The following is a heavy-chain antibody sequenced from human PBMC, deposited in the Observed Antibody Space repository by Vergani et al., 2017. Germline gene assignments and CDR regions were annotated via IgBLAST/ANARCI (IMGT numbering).Heavy chain of an antibody. J-gene: IGHJ4*02. D-gene: IGHD3-9*01. V-gene: IGHV4-59*08. CDR3: ARREYDILTGYLYYFDY. CDR1: GSSFNTYY. Sequence: QVQLEESGPGLVKPSETLSLTCTVSGSSFNTYYWSWIRQSPGKGLEWIGYIYSTGSTNYNPSLNSRVTMSVDTSKNQFSLKLSSVTAADTAVYYCARREYDILTGYLYYFDYWGQGTLVTVSS. CDR2: IYSTGST.